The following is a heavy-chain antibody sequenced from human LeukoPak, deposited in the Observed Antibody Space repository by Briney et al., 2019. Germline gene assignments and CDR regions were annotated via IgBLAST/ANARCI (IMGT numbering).Heavy chain of an antibody. Sequence: ASVKVSCKASDYTFTSYGISWVRQAPGQGLEWMGWISAYTANTNYAQKVQSRVTMTTDTSTSTAYMELRSLRSDDTAVYYCARGQSGDFGHPFGFDYWGQGTLVTVSS. CDR2: ISAYTANT. V-gene: IGHV1-18*01. J-gene: IGHJ4*02. CDR1: DYTFTSYG. CDR3: ARGQSGDFGHPFGFDY. D-gene: IGHD4-17*01.